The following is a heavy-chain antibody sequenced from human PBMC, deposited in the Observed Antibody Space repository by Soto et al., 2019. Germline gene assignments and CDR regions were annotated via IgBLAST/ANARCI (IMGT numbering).Heavy chain of an antibody. D-gene: IGHD3-10*01. Sequence: QVQLVQSGAEVKKPGSSVKVSCKASGGTFSSYTISLVRQAPGQGLEWMGRIIPILGIANYAQKFQGRVTITADKCTSTGDMELSILRSEDTAVYDCSSLHYGSGFDYWVQRTLVTVSS. V-gene: IGHV1-69*02. CDR3: SSLHYGSGFDY. CDR1: GGTFSSYT. J-gene: IGHJ4*02. CDR2: IIPILGIA.